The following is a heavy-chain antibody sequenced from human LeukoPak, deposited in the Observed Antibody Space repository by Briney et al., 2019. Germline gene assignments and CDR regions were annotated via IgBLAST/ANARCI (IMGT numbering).Heavy chain of an antibody. Sequence: SVKVSCRTSGDTFSIYAITWVRQAPGQGLEWMGGIIPIFGTANYAQKFQGRITITADKSTSTVYMELNSLRSEDTAVYYCARVYSSGTYFDYWGQGTLVTVSS. CDR2: IIPIFGTA. CDR3: ARVYSSGTYFDY. V-gene: IGHV1-69*06. J-gene: IGHJ4*02. CDR1: GDTFSIYA. D-gene: IGHD3-10*01.